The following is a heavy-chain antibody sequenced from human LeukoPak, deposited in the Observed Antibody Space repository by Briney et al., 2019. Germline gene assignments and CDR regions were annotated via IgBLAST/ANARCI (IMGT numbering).Heavy chain of an antibody. V-gene: IGHV3-11*01. J-gene: IGHJ6*02. CDR2: ISSSGSTI. CDR1: GFTFSDYY. CDR3: AREGGITMVRGVIIDYYGMDV. Sequence: GGSLRLSCAASGFTFSDYYMSWIRQAPGKGLEWVSYISSSGSTIYYADSVKGRFTISRDNAKNSLYLQMNSLRAEDTAVYYCAREGGITMVRGVIIDYYGMDVWGQGTTVTVSS. D-gene: IGHD3-10*01.